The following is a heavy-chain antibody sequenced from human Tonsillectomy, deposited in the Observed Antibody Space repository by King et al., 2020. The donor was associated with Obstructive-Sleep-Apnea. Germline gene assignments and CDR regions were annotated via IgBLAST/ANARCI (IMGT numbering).Heavy chain of an antibody. Sequence: QLVQSGAEVKNPGSSVKVSCKASGGTFSSYAISWVRQAPGQGLEWMGGIIPILGIANYAQKFQGRVTITADKSTSTAYMELSSLRSEDTAVYYCARDPRYYDFWSGYHGHWGQGTLVTVSS. D-gene: IGHD3-3*01. CDR3: ARDPRYYDFWSGYHGH. CDR1: GGTFSSYA. J-gene: IGHJ4*02. CDR2: IIPILGIA. V-gene: IGHV1-69*04.